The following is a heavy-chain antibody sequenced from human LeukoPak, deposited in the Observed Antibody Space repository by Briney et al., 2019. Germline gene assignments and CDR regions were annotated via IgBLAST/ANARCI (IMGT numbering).Heavy chain of an antibody. J-gene: IGHJ3*02. CDR2: INPSGGST. D-gene: IGHD3-10*01. CDR3: ARDTRNIWFGESVGAFDI. V-gene: IGHV1-46*01. Sequence: ASVKVSCKASGYTFTSYYMHWVRQAPGQGLEWMGIINPSGGSTSYAQKFQGRVTMTRDTSTSTVYMELSSLRSEDTAVYYCARDTRNIWFGESVGAFDIWGQGTMVTVSS. CDR1: GYTFTSYY.